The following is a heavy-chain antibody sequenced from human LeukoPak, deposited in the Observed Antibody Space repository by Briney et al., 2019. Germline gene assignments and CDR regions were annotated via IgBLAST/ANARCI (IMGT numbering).Heavy chain of an antibody. J-gene: IGHJ5*02. CDR2: ISSSSSYI. CDR3: AKVFVSRWEGLDP. V-gene: IGHV3-21*01. CDR1: GFTFSSYS. D-gene: IGHD4-23*01. Sequence: PGESLRLSCAASGFTFSSYSMNWVRQAPGKGLEWVSSISSSSSYIYYADSVKGRFTISRDNAKNSLYLQMNSLRAEDTAVSYCAKVFVSRWEGLDPWGQGTLVTVSS.